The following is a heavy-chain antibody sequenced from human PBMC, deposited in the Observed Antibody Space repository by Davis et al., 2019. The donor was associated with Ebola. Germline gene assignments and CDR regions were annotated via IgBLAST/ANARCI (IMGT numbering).Heavy chain of an antibody. V-gene: IGHV4-39*01. J-gene: IGHJ4*02. D-gene: IGHD3-22*01. CDR2: IYYSGST. CDR3: ARRGTYYDSSGYYFQFDY. CDR1: GGPITDNNYS. Sequence: MPGGSLRLSCTVSGGPITDNNYSWAWIRQPPGKGLEWIGTIYYSGSTYCHPSLKSRVTISVDTSKNQFSLKLSSVTAADTAVYYCARRGTYYDSSGYYFQFDYWGQGSLVTVSS.